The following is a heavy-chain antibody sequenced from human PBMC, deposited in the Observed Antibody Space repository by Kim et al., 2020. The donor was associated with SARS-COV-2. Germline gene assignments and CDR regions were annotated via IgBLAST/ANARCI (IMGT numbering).Heavy chain of an antibody. Sequence: GGSLRLSCAASGFTFSSYAMHWVRQAPGKGLEWVAVISYDGSNKYYADSVKGRFTISRDNAKNTLYLQMNSLRAEDTAVYYCARDSYYDILTGYYKKNNYYYGMDVWGQGTTVTVSS. CDR2: ISYDGSNK. CDR1: GFTFSSYA. J-gene: IGHJ6*02. V-gene: IGHV3-30*04. CDR3: ARDSYYDILTGYYKKNNYYYGMDV. D-gene: IGHD3-9*01.